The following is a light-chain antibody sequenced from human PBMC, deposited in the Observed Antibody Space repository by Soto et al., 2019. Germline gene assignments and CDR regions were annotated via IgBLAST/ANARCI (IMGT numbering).Light chain of an antibody. J-gene: IGKJ2*01. CDR1: QSLLHSNAYNF. Sequence: DIVMTQSPLSLPVTPGEPASISCRSSQSLLHSNAYNFLDWYRQKPGQSPQLLIYLGSNRASGVPDRFSGSGSGTDFTLKISRVEAEDVGVYYCMQALQTPYTFGQGTKLEIK. CDR2: LGS. V-gene: IGKV2-28*01. CDR3: MQALQTPYT.